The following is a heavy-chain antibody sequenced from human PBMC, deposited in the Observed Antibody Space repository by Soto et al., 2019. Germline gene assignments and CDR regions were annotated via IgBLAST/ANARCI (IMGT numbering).Heavy chain of an antibody. V-gene: IGHV1-69*12. CDR3: AIDTAAGTINLDY. J-gene: IGHJ4*02. CDR1: GGTFSSYA. CDR2: IIPIFGTA. D-gene: IGHD6-13*01. Sequence: QVQLVQSGAEVKKPGSSVKVSCKASGGTFSSYAISWVRQAPGQGLEWMGGIIPIFGTANYAQKFQGRVTITADESTSTAFMELIILRSEDTAVYYCAIDTAAGTINLDYWGQGTLVTVSS.